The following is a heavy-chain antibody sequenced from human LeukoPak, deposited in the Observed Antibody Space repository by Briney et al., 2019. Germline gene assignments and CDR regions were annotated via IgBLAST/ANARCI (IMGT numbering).Heavy chain of an antibody. D-gene: IGHD6-19*01. CDR2: IYHSGST. CDR3: ARSSPYYYFDY. J-gene: IGHJ4*02. V-gene: IGHV4-30-2*01. CDR1: GGSISSGGYS. Sequence: SETLSLTCAVSGGSISSGGYSWSWIRQPSGKGLEWIGYIYHSGSTYYNPSLKSRVTISVDRSKNQFSLKLSSVTAADTAVYYCARSSPYYYFDYWGQGTLVTVSS.